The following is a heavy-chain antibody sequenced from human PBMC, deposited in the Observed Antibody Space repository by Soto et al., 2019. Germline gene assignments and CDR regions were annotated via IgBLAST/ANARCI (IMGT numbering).Heavy chain of an antibody. CDR2: VYYSGST. D-gene: IGHD3-22*01. CDR1: GGSISSHY. Sequence: SETLSLTCTVAGGSISSHYWSWIRQPPGQGLEWIGYVYYSGSTNYNPSLKSRVTISVDRSKSQFSLRLIAVTAADTAVYYGASGTPYYNDSSSPPTSDHWGQRTLVTV. J-gene: IGHJ4*02. V-gene: IGHV4-59*11. CDR3: ASGTPYYNDSSSPPTSDH.